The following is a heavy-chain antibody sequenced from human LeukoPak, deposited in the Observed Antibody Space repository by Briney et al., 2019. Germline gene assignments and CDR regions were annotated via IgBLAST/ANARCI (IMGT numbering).Heavy chain of an antibody. D-gene: IGHD3-22*01. J-gene: IGHJ5*02. CDR1: GYTFTSYY. CDR3: ARFGLGFHSPHYYNSSCYYAMWSDP. CDR2: INPSGGST. V-gene: IGHV1-46*01. Sequence: ASVKVSCKASGYTFTSYYMHWVRQAPGQGLEWMGIINPSGGSTSYAQKFQGRVTMTRDTSTSTVYMELSRLRSEETAVYYCARFGLGFHSPHYYNSSCYYAMWSDPWGQGTLVTVSS.